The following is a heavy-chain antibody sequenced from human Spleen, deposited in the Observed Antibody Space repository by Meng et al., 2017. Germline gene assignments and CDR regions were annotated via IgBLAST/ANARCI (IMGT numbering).Heavy chain of an antibody. D-gene: IGHD2-15*01. V-gene: IGHV3-33*08. CDR1: GFTFSNYG. CDR2: IYYDGSNK. Sequence: GESLKISCADSGFTFSNYGMHWVRQAPGKGLEWVAVIYYDGSNKYSTDSVKGRFTISRDNSKNTLYLQMNSLRAEDTAVYYCARDPLWSSGASCLDYWGQGTLITVSS. J-gene: IGHJ4*02. CDR3: ARDPLWSSGASCLDY.